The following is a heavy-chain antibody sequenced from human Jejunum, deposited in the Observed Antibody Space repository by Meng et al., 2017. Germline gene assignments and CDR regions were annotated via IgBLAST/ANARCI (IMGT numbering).Heavy chain of an antibody. CDR3: AKDWS. CDR1: GFSFSTYG. J-gene: IGHJ5*02. Sequence: EVQLLESGGGLVQPGGSLRLSCVASGFSFSTYGMHWVRQAPGRGLEWVAGISASGGDSNYADSVKGRFTISRDNSKNTLFLQMHSLRAEDTAVYYCAKDWSWGQGTLVTVSS. CDR2: ISASGGDS. V-gene: IGHV3-23*01.